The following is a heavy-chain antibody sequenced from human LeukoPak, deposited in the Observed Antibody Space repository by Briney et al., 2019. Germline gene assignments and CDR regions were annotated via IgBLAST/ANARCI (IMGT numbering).Heavy chain of an antibody. CDR3: ARRNYDILTGYYRDPNWFDP. CDR1: GYSFTSYW. Sequence: XESLKISCKGSGYSFTSYWIGWVRQMPGKGLEWMGIIYPGDSDTRYSPSFQGQVTISADKSISTAYLQWSSLKASDTAMYYCARRNYDILTGYYRDPNWFDPWGQGTLVTASS. D-gene: IGHD3-9*01. J-gene: IGHJ5*02. CDR2: IYPGDSDT. V-gene: IGHV5-51*01.